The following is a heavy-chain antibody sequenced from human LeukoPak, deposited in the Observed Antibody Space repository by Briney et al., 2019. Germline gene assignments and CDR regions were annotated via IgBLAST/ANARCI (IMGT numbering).Heavy chain of an antibody. D-gene: IGHD6-13*01. V-gene: IGHV3-43*02. CDR2: ISGDGGST. J-gene: IGHJ4*02. CDR1: GFTFDDYA. Sequence: GGSLRLSCAASGFTFDDYAMHWVRQAPGKGLEWVSLISGDGGSTYYADSVKGRFTISRDNSKNSLYLQKNSLRTEDTALYYCAKECGYSSSWTPFDYWGQGTLVTVSS. CDR3: AKECGYSSSWTPFDY.